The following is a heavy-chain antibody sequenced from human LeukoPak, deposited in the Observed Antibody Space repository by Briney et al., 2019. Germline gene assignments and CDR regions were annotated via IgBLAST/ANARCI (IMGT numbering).Heavy chain of an antibody. D-gene: IGHD5-18*01. Sequence: PGGSLRLSCAASGFTFSNAWMSWVRQAPGKGLEWVSVISGSGANTYYADSVKGRFTISRDNSKNTPYLQMNSLRAEDTAVYYCAKKGGYSYGYQYFHHWGQGTLVTVSS. CDR1: GFTFSNAW. CDR3: AKKGGYSYGYQYFHH. J-gene: IGHJ1*01. CDR2: ISGSGANT. V-gene: IGHV3-23*01.